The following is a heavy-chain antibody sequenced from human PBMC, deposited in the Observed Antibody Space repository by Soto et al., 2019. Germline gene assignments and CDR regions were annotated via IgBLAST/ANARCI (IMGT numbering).Heavy chain of an antibody. D-gene: IGHD1-7*01. CDR1: GGSISSYY. CDR3: ARGELRSRWFDP. CDR2: IYYSGST. Sequence: SETLSLTCTVSGGSISSYYWSWIRQPPGKGLEWIGYIYYSGSTNYNPSLKSRVTISVDTSKNQFSLKLSSVTAADTAVYYCARGELRSRWFDPWGQGTLVTVSS. J-gene: IGHJ5*02. V-gene: IGHV4-59*01.